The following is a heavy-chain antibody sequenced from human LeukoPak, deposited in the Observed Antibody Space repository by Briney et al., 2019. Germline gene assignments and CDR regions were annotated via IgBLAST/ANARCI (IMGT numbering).Heavy chain of an antibody. D-gene: IGHD2-2*01. CDR1: GGSISSGGYY. Sequence: SETLSLTCTVSGGSISSGGYYWSWIRQPPGKGLEWIGYIYYSGSTYYNPSLKSRVTISVDTSKNQFSLKLSSVTAADTAVYYCARDCSSTSCYLEDGMDVWGQGTTVTVSS. CDR3: ARDCSSTSCYLEDGMDV. V-gene: IGHV4-30-4*08. J-gene: IGHJ6*02. CDR2: IYYSGST.